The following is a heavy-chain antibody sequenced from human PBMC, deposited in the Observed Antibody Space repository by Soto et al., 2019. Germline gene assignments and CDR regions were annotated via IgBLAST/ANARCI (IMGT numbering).Heavy chain of an antibody. J-gene: IGHJ6*03. CDR3: ARGKPVAEPNYYMDV. D-gene: IGHD2-15*01. Sequence: GASVKVSCKASGYTFTSYDINWVRQATGQGLEWMGWMNPNSGNTGYAQKFQGRVTMTRNTSISTAYMELSSLRSEDTAVYYCARGKPVAEPNYYMDVWGKGTTVTVSS. CDR1: GYTFTSYD. V-gene: IGHV1-8*01. CDR2: MNPNSGNT.